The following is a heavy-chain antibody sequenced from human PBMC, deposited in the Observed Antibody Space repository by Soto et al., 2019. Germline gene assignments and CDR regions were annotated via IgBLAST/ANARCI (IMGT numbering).Heavy chain of an antibody. CDR3: ARGRIAVAGDY. V-gene: IGHV4-34*01. D-gene: IGHD6-19*01. CDR1: GGSFSGYY. J-gene: IGHJ4*02. Sequence: QVQLQQWRAGLLKPSETLSLTCAVYGGSFSGYYWSWIRQPPGKGLEWIGEINHSGSTNYNPSLKSRVTISVDTSKNQFSLKLSSVTAADTAVYYCARGRIAVAGDYWGQGTLVTVSS. CDR2: INHSGST.